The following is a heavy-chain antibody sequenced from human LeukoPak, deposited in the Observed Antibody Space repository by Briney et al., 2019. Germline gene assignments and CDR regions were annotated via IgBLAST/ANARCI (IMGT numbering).Heavy chain of an antibody. D-gene: IGHD3-16*02. CDR3: ARDLARGGYSFGGVIVSGAFDI. Sequence: GGSLRLSCAASGFTFSSYAMRWVRQAPGKGLEWVSAISGSGGSTYYADSVKGLFTISRDNSKNTLYLQMNSLRAEDTAVYYCARDLARGGYSFGGVIVSGAFDIWGQGTMVTVSS. CDR2: ISGSGGST. V-gene: IGHV3-23*01. CDR1: GFTFSSYA. J-gene: IGHJ3*02.